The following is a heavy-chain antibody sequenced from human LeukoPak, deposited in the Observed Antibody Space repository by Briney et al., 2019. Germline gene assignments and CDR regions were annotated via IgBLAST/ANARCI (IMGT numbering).Heavy chain of an antibody. CDR1: GGTFTSYA. J-gene: IGHJ4*02. Sequence: SVKVSCKASGGTFTSYAISWVRQAPGQGLEWMGGIIPIYGTANYAQKFQGRVTITADESTSTAYMELSSLRSEDTAVYYCARDSRYSGYETFDYWGQGTLVTVSS. CDR2: IIPIYGTA. V-gene: IGHV1-69*01. D-gene: IGHD5-12*01. CDR3: ARDSRYSGYETFDY.